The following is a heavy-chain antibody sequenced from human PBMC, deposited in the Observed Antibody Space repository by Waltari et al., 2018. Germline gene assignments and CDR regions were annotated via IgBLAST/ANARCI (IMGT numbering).Heavy chain of an antibody. CDR1: GYTFTSYD. J-gene: IGHJ4*02. Sequence: QVQLVQSVAEVKKPGASVKVSCKASGYTFTSYDINWVRQATGQGLEGMGWMNPNSGNTGYAQKGQGRVTITRNTSISTAYMERSSLRSEDTAVYYCARRGSSWYYFDYWGQGTLVTVSS. CDR2: MNPNSGNT. CDR3: ARRGSSWYYFDY. V-gene: IGHV1-8*03. D-gene: IGHD6-13*01.